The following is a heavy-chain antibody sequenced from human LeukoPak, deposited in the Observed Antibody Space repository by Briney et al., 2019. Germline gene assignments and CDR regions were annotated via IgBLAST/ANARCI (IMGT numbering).Heavy chain of an antibody. D-gene: IGHD3-10*01. J-gene: IGHJ4*02. CDR2: INPNSGGT. CDR3: ASGGDITMVRGATDY. V-gene: IGHV1-2*02. CDR1: GGTFSSYA. Sequence: ASVKVSCKASGGTFSSYAISWVRQAPGQGLEWMGWINPNSGGTNYAQKFQGRVTMTRDTSISTAYMELSRLRSDDTAVYYCASGGDITMVRGATDYWGQGTLVTVSS.